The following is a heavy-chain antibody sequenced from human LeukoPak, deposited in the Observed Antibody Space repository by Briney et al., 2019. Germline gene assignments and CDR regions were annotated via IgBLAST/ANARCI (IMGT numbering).Heavy chain of an antibody. Sequence: GGSLRLSCAASGFTFSSYRMNWVRQAPGKGLEWVSSISSSSSYIYYADSVKGRFTISRDNAKNSLHLQMNSLRADDTAVYYCARDRITGTYDYWGQGTLVTVSS. J-gene: IGHJ4*02. V-gene: IGHV3-21*01. CDR2: ISSSSSYI. CDR3: ARDRITGTYDY. D-gene: IGHD1-7*01. CDR1: GFTFSSYR.